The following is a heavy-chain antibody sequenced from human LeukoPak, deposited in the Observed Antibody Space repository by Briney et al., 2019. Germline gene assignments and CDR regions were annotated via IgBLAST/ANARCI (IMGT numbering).Heavy chain of an antibody. Sequence: GRSLRLSCAASGFTFSNYAMHWVRQAPGKGLEWVAVISYDGSNKYYADSVKGRFTISRDNSKNTLYLQMNSLRAEDTAVYYCAREKRIQLWLSTDAFDIWGQGTMVTVSS. CDR3: AREKRIQLWLSTDAFDI. V-gene: IGHV3-30*04. CDR1: GFTFSNYA. J-gene: IGHJ3*02. CDR2: ISYDGSNK. D-gene: IGHD5-18*01.